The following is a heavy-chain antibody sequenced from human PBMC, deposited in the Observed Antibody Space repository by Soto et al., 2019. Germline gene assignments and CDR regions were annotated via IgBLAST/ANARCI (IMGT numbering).Heavy chain of an antibody. CDR3: AKEPSRKGYADY. V-gene: IGHV3-23*01. J-gene: IGHJ4*02. Sequence: EVQLLESGGGLVQPGGSLRLSCAASGFTFSSFAMRWVRQAPGKGLEWVSAVSDIEGRRYYADSVKGRFTISRDNSKNTVYLQMNSLRDEDTATYYWAKEPSRKGYADYWGQGTLVTVSS. D-gene: IGHD1-1*01. CDR1: GFTFSSFA. CDR2: VSDIEGRR.